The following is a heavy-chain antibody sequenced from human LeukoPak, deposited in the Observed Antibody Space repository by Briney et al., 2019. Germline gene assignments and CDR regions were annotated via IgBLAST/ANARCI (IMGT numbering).Heavy chain of an antibody. CDR1: GVSMSVYY. Sequence: SETLSLTCTVSGVSMSVYYWNWIRQSPGEGPEWIGHIYYSGSTNYNPSLKSRVTISIDTSKKQFSLNLTSVTAADTAVYYCASGSVVTAVDYWGQEALVIVSS. CDR2: IYYSGST. J-gene: IGHJ4*02. CDR3: ASGSVVTAVDY. D-gene: IGHD4-23*01. V-gene: IGHV4-59*08.